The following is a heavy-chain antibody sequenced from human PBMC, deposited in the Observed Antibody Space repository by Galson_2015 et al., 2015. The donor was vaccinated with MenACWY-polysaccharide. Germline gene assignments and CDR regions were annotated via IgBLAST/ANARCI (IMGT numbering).Heavy chain of an antibody. D-gene: IGHD2-15*01. Sequence: SETLSLTCAVSGASISDTNWWSWVRQPPGKGLEWIGEIFHSGITNYNPSLKSRVTMSVDKSKNQVSLTLTSVTAADTAVYYCARAGRTDTVVVGYGWGLDYWGQGILVTVSS. V-gene: IGHV4-4*02. CDR1: GASISDTNW. CDR3: ARAGRTDTVVVGYGWGLDY. J-gene: IGHJ4*02. CDR2: IFHSGIT.